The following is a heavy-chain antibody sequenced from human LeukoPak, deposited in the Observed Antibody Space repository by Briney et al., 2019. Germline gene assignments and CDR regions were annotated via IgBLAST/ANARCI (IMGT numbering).Heavy chain of an antibody. CDR2: ISDSGDST. J-gene: IGHJ4*01. Sequence: GGSLRLSCAASGFTFGIYNMNWVRQAPGKGLEWVSTISDSGDSTYYADSVKGRFTISRDNSKTTLYLQMDSLRAEDTAIYYCAKTPYASGTYAYFDYWGHGTLVTVSS. CDR3: AKTPYASGTYAYFDY. CDR1: GFTFGIYN. V-gene: IGHV3-23*01. D-gene: IGHD3-10*01.